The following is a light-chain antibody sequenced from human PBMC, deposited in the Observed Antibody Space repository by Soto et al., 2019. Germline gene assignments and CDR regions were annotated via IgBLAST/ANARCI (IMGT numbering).Light chain of an antibody. J-gene: IGKJ4*01. CDR3: QQYDNLPLT. CDR2: KAS. CDR1: QSINTW. V-gene: IGKV1-5*03. Sequence: DIQLTQSPSTLSASVRDTITITCRASQSINTWLAWYQQRPGKAPKLLIYKASSLEGGVPSRFSGSGSGTEFSLTISSLQPDDFATYYCQQYDNLPLTFGGGTKVDIK.